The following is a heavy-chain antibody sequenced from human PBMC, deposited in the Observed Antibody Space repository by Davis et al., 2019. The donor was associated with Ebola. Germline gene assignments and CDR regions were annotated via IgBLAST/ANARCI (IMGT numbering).Heavy chain of an antibody. CDR1: GGTFSSYA. CDR3: ARDPPTVTTPYFDY. CDR2: ISAYNGNT. J-gene: IGHJ4*02. D-gene: IGHD4-17*01. Sequence: ASVKVSCKASGGTFSSYAISWVRQAPGQGLEWMGWISAYNGNTNYAQKLQGRVTMTTDTSTSTTYMELRSLRSDDTAVYYCARDPPTVTTPYFDYWGQGTLVTVSS. V-gene: IGHV1-18*01.